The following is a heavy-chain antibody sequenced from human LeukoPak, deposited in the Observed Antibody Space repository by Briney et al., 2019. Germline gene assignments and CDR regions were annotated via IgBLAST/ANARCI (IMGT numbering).Heavy chain of an antibody. V-gene: IGHV4-4*07. D-gene: IGHD6-19*01. Sequence: SETLSLTCTVSGGSISSYYWSWIRQPAGKGLEWIGRIYTSGSTNYNPSLKSRVTMSVDTSKNQFSLKLSSVTAADTAVYYCARDGNTDLAVAGTLIWFDPWGQGTLVTVSS. J-gene: IGHJ5*02. CDR3: ARDGNTDLAVAGTLIWFDP. CDR2: IYTSGST. CDR1: GGSISSYY.